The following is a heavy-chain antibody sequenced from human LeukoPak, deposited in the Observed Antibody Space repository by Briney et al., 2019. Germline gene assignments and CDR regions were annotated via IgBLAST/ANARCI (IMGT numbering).Heavy chain of an antibody. Sequence: GGTLTLSCAASGFTFSTYGKHWVRQAPGKGLEWVSIIDTGVNTYYADSVKGRFTTSRDNSKNTLYLQMNSLRAEDTAVYYCARDFHYWGQGTLVTVSS. V-gene: IGHV3-NL1*01. CDR3: ARDFHY. CDR1: GFTFSTYG. J-gene: IGHJ4*02. CDR2: IDTGVNT.